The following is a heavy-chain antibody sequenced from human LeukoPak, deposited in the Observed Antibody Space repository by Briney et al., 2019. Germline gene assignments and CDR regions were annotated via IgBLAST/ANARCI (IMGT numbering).Heavy chain of an antibody. J-gene: IGHJ3*02. Sequence: GGSLRLSCAASGFTVSSHYMSWVRQAPGKGPEWVSIIYSGGSTYYADSVKGRFTISRDNSKNALYLQMNSLRAEDTALYYCARERIGDDAFDIWGQGTMVTVSS. CDR3: ARERIGDDAFDI. CDR1: GFTVSSHY. D-gene: IGHD2-15*01. V-gene: IGHV3-66*01. CDR2: IYSGGST.